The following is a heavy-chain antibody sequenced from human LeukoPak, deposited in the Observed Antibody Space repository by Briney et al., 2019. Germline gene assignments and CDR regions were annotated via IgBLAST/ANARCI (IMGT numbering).Heavy chain of an antibody. J-gene: IGHJ3*02. D-gene: IGHD2-2*01. Sequence: TSETLSLTCAVYGGSFSGYLWTWIRQPPGKGLEWIGEINHSGSTSYNPSLKSRVTISADPSKNQFSLKLSSVTAADTAVYYCARPHDCSSTSCYGAFHIWGQGTMVTVSS. CDR1: GGSFSGYL. CDR3: ARPHDCSSTSCYGAFHI. CDR2: INHSGST. V-gene: IGHV4-34*01.